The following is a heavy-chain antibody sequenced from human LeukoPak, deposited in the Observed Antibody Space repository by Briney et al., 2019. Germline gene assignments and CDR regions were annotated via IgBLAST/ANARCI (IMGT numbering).Heavy chain of an antibody. Sequence: RPGGSLRLSCAASGFTFDDYGMSWVRQAPGKGLEWVSGINWNGGSTGYADSVKGRFTISRDNAKNTLYLQMNSLRAEDTAVYYCAKDVFEQWLVFPFDYWGQGTLVTVSS. V-gene: IGHV3-20*04. D-gene: IGHD6-19*01. CDR1: GFTFDDYG. J-gene: IGHJ4*02. CDR2: INWNGGST. CDR3: AKDVFEQWLVFPFDY.